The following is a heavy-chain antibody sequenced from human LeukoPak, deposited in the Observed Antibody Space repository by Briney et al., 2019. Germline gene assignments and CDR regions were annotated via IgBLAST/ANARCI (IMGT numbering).Heavy chain of an antibody. CDR2: ISHSGST. CDR1: GGSFSGYY. D-gene: IGHD2-15*01. Sequence: SETLSLTCAVYGGSFSGYYWSWIRQPPGKGLEWVGEISHSGSTNYNPSLKSRVTISVDTSKNQFSLKLSSVTAADTAVYYCARVFPIVVVVPSAFDIWGQGTMVTVSS. CDR3: ARVFPIVVVVPSAFDI. J-gene: IGHJ3*02. V-gene: IGHV4-34*01.